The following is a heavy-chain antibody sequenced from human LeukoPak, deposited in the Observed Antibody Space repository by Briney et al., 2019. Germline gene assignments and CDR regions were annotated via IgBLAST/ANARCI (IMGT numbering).Heavy chain of an antibody. J-gene: IGHJ4*02. D-gene: IGHD6-6*01. CDR3: ARLNLAAREDY. Sequence: PGGSLRLSCTASGFPFSDYSTNWVRQAPGKGLEWISYIGISSGNTKYADSVKGRFTISADNARNSLYLQMNSLRVEDTAVYYCARLNLAAREDYWGQGTLVTVSS. V-gene: IGHV3-48*04. CDR2: IGISSGNT. CDR1: GFPFSDYS.